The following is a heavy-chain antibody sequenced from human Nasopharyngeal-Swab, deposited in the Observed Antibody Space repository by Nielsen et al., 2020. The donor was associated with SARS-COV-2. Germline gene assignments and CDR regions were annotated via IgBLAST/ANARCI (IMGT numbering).Heavy chain of an antibody. CDR2: IYHSGST. J-gene: IGHJ6*03. Sequence: RQPPGKGLEWIGYIYHSGSTYYNPSLKSRVTISVDRSKNQFSLKLSSVTAADTAVYYCARVGGDYYYYYYMDVWGKGTTVTVSS. V-gene: IGHV4-30-2*01. CDR3: ARVGGDYYYYYYMDV. D-gene: IGHD1-26*01.